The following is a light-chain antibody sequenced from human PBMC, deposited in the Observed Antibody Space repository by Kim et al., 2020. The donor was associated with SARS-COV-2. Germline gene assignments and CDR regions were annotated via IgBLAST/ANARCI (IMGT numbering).Light chain of an antibody. CDR3: QQSSSFPLT. Sequence: DIQMTQSPPSLSASIGDRVTITCRASQSINNYLNWYQQKPGKAPKLLIYAASSLQSGVPARFSGSTSGTDFTLTISSLQPEDFATYYCQQSSSFPLTFGRATKVDIK. J-gene: IGKJ4*01. V-gene: IGKV1-39*01. CDR2: AAS. CDR1: QSINNY.